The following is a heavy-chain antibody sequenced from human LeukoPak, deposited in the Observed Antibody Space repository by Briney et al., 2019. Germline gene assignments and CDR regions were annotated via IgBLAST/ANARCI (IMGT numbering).Heavy chain of an antibody. D-gene: IGHD5-24*01. J-gene: IGHJ4*02. Sequence: TGGSLRLSCAASGFTVSSNYMGWVRQAPGKGLEWVSVIYSGGSTYYADSVKGRFTISRDNSKNTLYLQMNSLRAEDTAVHYCAREGDGYNSDYWGQGTLVTVSS. CDR3: AREGDGYNSDY. V-gene: IGHV3-53*01. CDR2: IYSGGST. CDR1: GFTVSSNY.